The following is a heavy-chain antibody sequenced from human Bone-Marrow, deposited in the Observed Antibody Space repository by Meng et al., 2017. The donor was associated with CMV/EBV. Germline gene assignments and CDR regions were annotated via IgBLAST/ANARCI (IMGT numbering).Heavy chain of an antibody. D-gene: IGHD2-2*01. CDR1: GFTFSSYS. CDR3: ARGATRDYYGMDV. Sequence: GGSLRLSCAASGFTFSSYSVNWVRQAPGKGLEWVAYISSTSKTLYYSDSVKGRFTISRDNAKNSLYLQMNVLRDEDTAIYYCARGATRDYYGMDVWGQGTTVTVSS. V-gene: IGHV3-48*02. J-gene: IGHJ6*02. CDR2: ISSTSKTL.